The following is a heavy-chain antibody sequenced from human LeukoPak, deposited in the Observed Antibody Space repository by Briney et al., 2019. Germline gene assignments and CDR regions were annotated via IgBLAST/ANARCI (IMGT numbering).Heavy chain of an antibody. V-gene: IGHV3-23*01. CDR1: GFTFSDYA. D-gene: IGHD6-13*01. Sequence: GGSLRLSCAASGFTFSDYAITWVRQAPGRGLEWVSSISGSGGSTYYADSVKGRFSISRDNSKNTLYLQMNSLRDEDTAVYYCAKERGSWDPNYFVCWGQGTLVTVSS. CDR3: AKERGSWDPNYFVC. CDR2: ISGSGGST. J-gene: IGHJ4*02.